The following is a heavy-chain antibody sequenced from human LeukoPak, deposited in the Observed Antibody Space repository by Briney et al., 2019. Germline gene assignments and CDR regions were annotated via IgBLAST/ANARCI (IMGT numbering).Heavy chain of an antibody. V-gene: IGHV3-9*01. CDR1: GFTFDDYA. CDR2: ISWNSGSM. J-gene: IGHJ4*02. D-gene: IGHD5-18*01. Sequence: GGSLRLSCAASGFTFDDYAMHWVRQAPGKGLEWVSGISWNSGSMGYADSVKGRFTISRDNAKNSLYLQMNSLRAEDTALYYCAKKRALRGYSYGEFDYWGQGTLVTVSS. CDR3: AKKRALRGYSYGEFDY.